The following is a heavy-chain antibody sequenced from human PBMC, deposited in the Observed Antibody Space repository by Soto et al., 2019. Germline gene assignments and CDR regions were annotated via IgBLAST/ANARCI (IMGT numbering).Heavy chain of an antibody. CDR2: IYSGGST. Sequence: EVQLVETGGGLIQPGGSLRLSCAASGFTVSSNYMSWVRQAPGKGLEWVSVIYSGGSTYYADSVKGRFTISRDNSKNTLYLQMNSLRAEDTAVYYCARGARFGEYGRSNEKSYYYYGMDVWGQGTTVTVSS. J-gene: IGHJ6*02. CDR3: ARGARFGEYGRSNEKSYYYYGMDV. V-gene: IGHV3-53*02. CDR1: GFTVSSNY. D-gene: IGHD3-10*01.